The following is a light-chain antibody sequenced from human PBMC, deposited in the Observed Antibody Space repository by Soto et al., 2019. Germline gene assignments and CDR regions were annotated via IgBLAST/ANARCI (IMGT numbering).Light chain of an antibody. CDR1: SSDVGGYNF. V-gene: IGLV2-14*01. CDR3: SSYTSSRSRV. J-gene: IGLJ2*01. Sequence: QSALTQPASVSGSPGQSITISCTGTSSDVGGYNFVSWYQQHPGKAPKLIIYEVSSRPSGVSNRFSGSKSGNTASLTISGLQAEDEADYYCSSYTSSRSRVFGGGTKLTVL. CDR2: EVS.